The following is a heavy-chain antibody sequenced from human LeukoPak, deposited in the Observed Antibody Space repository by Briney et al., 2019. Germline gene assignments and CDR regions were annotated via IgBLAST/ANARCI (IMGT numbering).Heavy chain of an antibody. CDR2: ISSSGTTI. J-gene: IGHJ4*02. D-gene: IGHD5-18*01. Sequence: GGSLRLSCAASGFTFSSYEMNWVRQAPGKGLEWVSYISSSGTTIYYADSVKGRFTISRDNAKNSLYLQMNSLRAEDTAVYYCARDVLRGYSCGLDSWGQGNLVTVSS. V-gene: IGHV3-48*03. CDR1: GFTFSSYE. CDR3: ARDVLRGYSCGLDS.